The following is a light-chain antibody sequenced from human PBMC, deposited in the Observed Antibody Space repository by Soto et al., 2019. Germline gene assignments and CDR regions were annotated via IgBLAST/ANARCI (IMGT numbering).Light chain of an antibody. Sequence: EIVMTQSPATLSVSPGERATLSCRASQSVSSNLAWYQQNPGQAPRLLIYGVSTRATGIPARFSGNGSGTEFTLTISSLQSEDFAVYYCQQDNNWPQTFGQGTKVEIK. V-gene: IGKV3-15*01. J-gene: IGKJ1*01. CDR2: GVS. CDR1: QSVSSN. CDR3: QQDNNWPQT.